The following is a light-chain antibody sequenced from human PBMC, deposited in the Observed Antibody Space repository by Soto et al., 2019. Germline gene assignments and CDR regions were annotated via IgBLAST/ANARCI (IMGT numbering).Light chain of an antibody. CDR2: KAS. CDR1: QTISSW. J-gene: IGKJ1*01. Sequence: DIQMTQSPSTLSGSVGDRVTITCRASQTISSWLAWYQQKPGQAPKLLIYKASTLKSGVPSRFSGSGSGTESTLTISSLQPDDFATYYCQQYETFSGTFGPGTKVDI. V-gene: IGKV1-5*03. CDR3: QQYETFSGT.